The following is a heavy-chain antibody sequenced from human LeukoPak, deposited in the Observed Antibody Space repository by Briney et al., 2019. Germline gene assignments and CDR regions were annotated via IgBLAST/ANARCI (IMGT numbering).Heavy chain of an antibody. CDR1: GYTFTAYY. CDR3: ASSRFLEWLYLFDY. D-gene: IGHD3-3*01. J-gene: IGHJ4*02. Sequence: GASVKVSCKASGYTFTAYYLHWVRQAPGQGLEWMGWINPNSGATNYAQKFQGRVTMTRDTSISTAYMELIRLRSDDTAAYYCASSRFLEWLYLFDYWGQGTLVTVSS. CDR2: INPNSGAT. V-gene: IGHV1-2*02.